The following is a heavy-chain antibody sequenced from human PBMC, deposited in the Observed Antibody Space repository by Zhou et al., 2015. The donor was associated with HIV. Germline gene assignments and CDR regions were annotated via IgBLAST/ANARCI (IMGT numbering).Heavy chain of an antibody. CDR1: GGTFSSYA. Sequence: QVQVVQSGAEVKKPGSSVKVSCKASGGTFSSYAISWVRQAPGQGLEWMGGIIPIFGTANYAQKFQGRVTITADESTSTAYMELSSLRSEDTAVYYCARSYCSGGSCQGFFDYWGQGTLVTVSS. CDR2: IIPIFGTA. D-gene: IGHD2-15*01. V-gene: IGHV1-69*01. CDR3: ARSYCSGGSCQGFFDY. J-gene: IGHJ4*02.